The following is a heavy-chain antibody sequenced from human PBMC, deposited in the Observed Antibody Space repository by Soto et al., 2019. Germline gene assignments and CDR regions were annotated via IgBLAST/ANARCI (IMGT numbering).Heavy chain of an antibody. CDR2: ISSSSSTI. CDR3: ARDGSWIQLWLLSDAFDI. Sequence: GGSLRLSCAASGFTFSSYSMNWVRQAPGKGLEWVSYISSSSSTIYYADSVKGRFTISRDNAKNSLYLQMNSLRDEDTAVYYCARDGSWIQLWLLSDAFDIWGQGTMVTVSS. J-gene: IGHJ3*02. CDR1: GFTFSSYS. V-gene: IGHV3-48*02. D-gene: IGHD5-18*01.